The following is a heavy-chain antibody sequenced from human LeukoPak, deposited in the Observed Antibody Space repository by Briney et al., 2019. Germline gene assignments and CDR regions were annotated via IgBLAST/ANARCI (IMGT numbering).Heavy chain of an antibody. CDR3: ARSRGYSYGYSFDY. D-gene: IGHD5-18*01. CDR1: GGSISNGGYY. V-gene: IGHV4-31*03. Sequence: SETLSLTCTVSGGSISNGGYYWSWIRQHPGKGLEWIGYIYYSGSTYYNPSLKSRVTISVDTSKNQFSLKLSSVTAADTAVYYCARSRGYSYGYSFDYWGQGTLVTVSS. CDR2: IYYSGST. J-gene: IGHJ4*02.